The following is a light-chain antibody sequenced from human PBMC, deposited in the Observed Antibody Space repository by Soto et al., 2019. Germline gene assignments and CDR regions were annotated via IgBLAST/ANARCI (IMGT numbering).Light chain of an antibody. CDR3: SSYTSSSTLV. V-gene: IGLV2-14*03. CDR2: DVS. J-gene: IGLJ3*02. CDR1: SSDIRTWNY. Sequence: QSALTQPASVSGSPGQSITISCIGTSSDIRTWNYVSWYQQFPGKAPKLMIFDVSNRPSGVSNRFSGSKSGNTASLTISGLQAEDEADYYCSSYTSSSTLVFGGGTKLTVL.